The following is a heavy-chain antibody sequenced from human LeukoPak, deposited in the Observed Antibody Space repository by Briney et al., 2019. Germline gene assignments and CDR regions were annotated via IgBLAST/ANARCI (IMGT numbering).Heavy chain of an antibody. CDR1: GYTFTSHA. CDR2: INAGNGNT. CDR3: VRGVGSTSRNWFDP. V-gene: IGHV1-3*01. D-gene: IGHD2-2*01. Sequence: GASVKVSCKASGYTFTSHAMHWVRQAPGQRLEWMGWINAGNGNTKYSQKFQGRVTITRDTSASTAYMELSRLRSDDTAVYYCVRGVGSTSRNWFDPWGQGTLVTVSS. J-gene: IGHJ5*02.